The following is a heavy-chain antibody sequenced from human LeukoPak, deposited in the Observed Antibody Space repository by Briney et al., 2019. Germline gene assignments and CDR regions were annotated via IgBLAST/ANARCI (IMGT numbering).Heavy chain of an antibody. Sequence: GGSLRLSCVASGLTFGSSYINWVRQAPGRGLEWVSVIYSSGSAFYTDSVKGRFTISRDNSKNTLYLQMNSLRVEDTAVYYCATDNRHDFWIGYSEYWGQGTQVTVSS. D-gene: IGHD3/OR15-3a*01. CDR3: ATDNRHDFWIGYSEY. V-gene: IGHV3-66*01. J-gene: IGHJ4*02. CDR2: IYSSGSA. CDR1: GLTFGSSY.